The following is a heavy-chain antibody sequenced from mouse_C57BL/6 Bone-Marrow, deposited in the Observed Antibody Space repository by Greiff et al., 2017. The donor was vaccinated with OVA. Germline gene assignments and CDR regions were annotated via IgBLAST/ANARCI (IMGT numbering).Heavy chain of an antibody. CDR2: IYPRSGNT. CDR3: ARWLLEGAMDY. J-gene: IGHJ4*01. V-gene: IGHV1-81*01. D-gene: IGHD2-3*01. Sequence: VQLQESGAELARPGASVKLSCKASGYTFTSYGISWVKQRTGQGLEWIGEIYPRSGNTYYNEKFKGKATLTADKSSSTAYMELRSLTSEDSAVYFCARWLLEGAMDYWGQGTSVTVSS. CDR1: GYTFTSYG.